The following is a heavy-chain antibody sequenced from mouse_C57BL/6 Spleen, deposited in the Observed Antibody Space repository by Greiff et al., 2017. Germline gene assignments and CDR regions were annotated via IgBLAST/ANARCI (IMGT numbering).Heavy chain of an antibody. CDR1: GYTFTSYW. CDR2: IDPSDSYT. CDR3: ARHYGNFDY. J-gene: IGHJ2*01. V-gene: IGHV1-69*01. Sequence: QVQLQQPGAELVMPGASVKLSCKASGYTFTSYWMHWVKQRPGQGLEWIGEIDPSDSYTNYNQKFKGKSTLTVDKSSSTAYMQLSSLTSEDSAVYYCARHYGNFDYWGQGTTLTVAS. D-gene: IGHD1-2*01.